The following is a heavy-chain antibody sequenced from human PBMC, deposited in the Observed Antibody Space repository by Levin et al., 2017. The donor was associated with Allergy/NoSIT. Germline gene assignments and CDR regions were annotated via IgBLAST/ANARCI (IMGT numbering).Heavy chain of an antibody. J-gene: IGHJ4*02. V-gene: IGHV4-39*01. Sequence: PSETLSLTCTVSGGSISSSISYWGWIRQAPGKGLEWIGIIYNSGSTYYNPSLKSRVTTSVDTSKNQFSLKPSSVTAADTAVYYCARQYYDILTGYYSFDFWGQGILVTVSS. CDR2: IYNSGST. CDR1: GGSISSSISY. CDR3: ARQYYDILTGYYSFDF. D-gene: IGHD3-9*01.